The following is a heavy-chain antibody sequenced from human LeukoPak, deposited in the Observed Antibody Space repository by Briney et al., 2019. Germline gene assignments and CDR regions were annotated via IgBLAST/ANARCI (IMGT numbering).Heavy chain of an antibody. Sequence: PSETLSLTCTVSGDSISNSYWSWIRQPQGKGMEWIGYMYYSGSTNYNPSLKSRVTTSMDTSENQFSLKLTSVTAADTAVYYCARSPRAGVTPWFFDYWGQGTLVAVSS. J-gene: IGHJ4*02. CDR1: GDSISNSY. D-gene: IGHD3-10*01. V-gene: IGHV4-59*08. CDR2: MYYSGST. CDR3: ARSPRAGVTPWFFDY.